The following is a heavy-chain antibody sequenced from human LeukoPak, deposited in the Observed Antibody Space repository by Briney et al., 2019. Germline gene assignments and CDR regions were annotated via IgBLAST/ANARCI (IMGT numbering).Heavy chain of an antibody. CDR1: GFTFSSYE. V-gene: IGHV3-48*03. CDR3: ARDLSYGHDYSSR. Sequence: GGSLRLSCAASGFTFSSYEMNWVRQAPGKGLEWVSYISSSGSTVYYADSVKGRFTISRDNSKNTLYLQMNSMRAEDTAVFYCARDLSYGHDYSSRRGQGTLVTVSS. D-gene: IGHD5-18*01. J-gene: IGHJ4*02. CDR2: ISSSGSTV.